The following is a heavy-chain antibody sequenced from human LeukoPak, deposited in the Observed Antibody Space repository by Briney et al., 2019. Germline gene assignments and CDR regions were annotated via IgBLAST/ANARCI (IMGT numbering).Heavy chain of an antibody. CDR2: TRNKARGHTT. CDR3: ARDQSESDNSAFDI. CDR1: GVTLSDHH. D-gene: IGHD3-22*01. Sequence: GGSLRLSCAASGVTLSDHHMDWVRQAPGKGLEWVGRTRNKARGHTTGYAASVKGRFTISRDDSKTLVYLQMNSLKTEDTAVYFCARDQSESDNSAFDIWGQGTVVIVSS. V-gene: IGHV3-72*01. J-gene: IGHJ3*02.